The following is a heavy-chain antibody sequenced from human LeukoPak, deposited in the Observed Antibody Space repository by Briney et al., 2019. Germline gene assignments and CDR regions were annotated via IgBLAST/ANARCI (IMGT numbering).Heavy chain of an antibody. CDR1: GGSISGSSYY. J-gene: IGHJ4*02. CDR2: IYYSGST. V-gene: IGHV4-39*07. CDR3: ARGHDYFDY. Sequence: SETLSLTCTVSGGSISGSSYYWGWIRQPPGKGLEWIGSIYYSGSTYYNPSLKGRVTISVDTSKNQFSLNLSSVTAADTAVFYCARGHDYFDYWGQGTLVTVSS.